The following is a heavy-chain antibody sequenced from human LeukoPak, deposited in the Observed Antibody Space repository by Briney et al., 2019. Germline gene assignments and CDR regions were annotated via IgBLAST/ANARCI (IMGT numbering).Heavy chain of an antibody. CDR3: VRGYSFGPYGMDV. Sequence: GGSLRLSCAASGFTFSTYAMSWVRQAPGKGLEWVSVISGRGGSTSYADSVKGRFTISRDNSKNTLYLQMSSLRAEDTAVYFCVRGYSFGPYGMDVWGQGTTVTVSS. J-gene: IGHJ6*02. CDR2: ISGRGGST. V-gene: IGHV3-23*01. CDR1: GFTFSTYA. D-gene: IGHD2-15*01.